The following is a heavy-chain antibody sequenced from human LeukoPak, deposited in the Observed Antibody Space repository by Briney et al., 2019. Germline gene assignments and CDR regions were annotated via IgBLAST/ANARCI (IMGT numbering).Heavy chain of an antibody. CDR3: ARGGPRYGSGSYYSAYYYGMDV. CDR2: INHSGST. D-gene: IGHD3-10*01. J-gene: IGHJ6*02. CDR1: GGPFSGYY. V-gene: IGHV4-34*01. Sequence: SETLSLTCAVYGGPFSGYYWSWIRQPPGKGLEWIGEINHSGSTNYSPSLQSRVTISVDTSKNQLSLKLSSVTDADTAVYYCARGGPRYGSGSYYSAYYYGMDVWGQGTTVTVSS.